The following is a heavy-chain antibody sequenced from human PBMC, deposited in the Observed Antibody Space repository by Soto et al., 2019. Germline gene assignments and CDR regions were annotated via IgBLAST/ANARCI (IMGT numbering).Heavy chain of an antibody. CDR3: AKERGCCGFNCYIVDS. D-gene: IGHD2-15*01. CDR2: MSSSGGRT. V-gene: IGHV3-23*01. J-gene: IGHJ4*02. CDR1: GFTFSNSS. Sequence: GGSLRLSCVASGFTFSNSSMSWVRHVPGKGREWAAGMSSSGGRTNYADSVKGRFTISRDNTKGTLYLQMNSLRAEDTALYYWAKERGCCGFNCYIVDSWGQGVLVTVSS.